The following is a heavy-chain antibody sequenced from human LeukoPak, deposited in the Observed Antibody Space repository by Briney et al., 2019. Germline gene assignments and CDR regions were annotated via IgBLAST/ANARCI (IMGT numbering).Heavy chain of an antibody. J-gene: IGHJ4*02. CDR2: INHSGRT. CDR3: ARMMVNWIQLWREPNYFDY. CDR1: AGSFSCYY. V-gene: IGHV4-34*01. Sequence: PSENLSRTCAVYAGSFSCYYWCWIRQPPGMGRVWLGEINHSGRTNYNQSLKSRVSISVDTSKNQFSLKLSSVTAADTAVYDCARMMVNWIQLWREPNYFDYWGQGTLVTVSS. D-gene: IGHD5-18*01.